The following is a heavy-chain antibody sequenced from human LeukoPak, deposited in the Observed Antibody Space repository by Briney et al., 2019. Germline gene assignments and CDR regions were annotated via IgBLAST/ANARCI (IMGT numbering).Heavy chain of an antibody. Sequence: SVKVSCKASGFTFTSSAMQWVRQARGQRLEWIGWIVVGSGNTNYAQKFQERVTITRDMSTSTAYMELSSLRSEDTAVYYCARGDIYGDHVFDYWGQGTLVTVSS. CDR3: ARGDIYGDHVFDY. CDR2: IVVGSGNT. V-gene: IGHV1-58*02. D-gene: IGHD4-17*01. CDR1: GFTFTSSA. J-gene: IGHJ4*02.